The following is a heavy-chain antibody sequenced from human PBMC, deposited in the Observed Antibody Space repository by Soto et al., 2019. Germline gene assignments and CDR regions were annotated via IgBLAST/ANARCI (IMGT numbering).Heavy chain of an antibody. Sequence: WASVKVSCKASGYIFTSYSMHWVRQAPGQRLEWMGWINAGNGNTKYSQKFQGRVTITRDTSASTAYMELSSLRSEDTAVYYCARVGAAAGPYYFDYWGQGTLVTVSS. D-gene: IGHD6-13*01. V-gene: IGHV1-3*01. CDR3: ARVGAAAGPYYFDY. CDR2: INAGNGNT. CDR1: GYIFTSYS. J-gene: IGHJ4*02.